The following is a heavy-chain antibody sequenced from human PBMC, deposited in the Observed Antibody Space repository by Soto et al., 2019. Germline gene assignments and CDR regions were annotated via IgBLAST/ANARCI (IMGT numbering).Heavy chain of an antibody. CDR3: GGAAAAYYFYYYMDV. D-gene: IGHD6-13*01. V-gene: IGHV3-23*01. CDR1: GFTFSSYA. CDR2: ISNSGGGT. Sequence: EVQLLESGGGLVQPGGSLRLSCAASGFTFSSYAMSWVRQAPGKGLEWVSTISNSGGGTYYADSVKDRFTTSRDNSKNPLYLQMNSRRAEDTAVYYCGGAAAAYYFYYYMDVWGKETTVSVSS. J-gene: IGHJ6*03.